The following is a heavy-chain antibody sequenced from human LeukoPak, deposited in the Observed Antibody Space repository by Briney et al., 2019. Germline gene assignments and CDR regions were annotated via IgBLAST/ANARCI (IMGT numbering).Heavy chain of an antibody. D-gene: IGHD3-10*01. J-gene: IGHJ4*02. CDR3: ARSGTMVRGVMNLLLFDY. CDR1: GGSFSGYY. CDR2: INHSGST. V-gene: IGHV4-34*01. Sequence: SETLSLTCAVYGGSFSGYYWSWIRQPPGKGLEWIGEINHSGSTNYNPSLKSRVTISVDTSKNQFSLKLSSVTAADTAVYYCARSGTMVRGVMNLLLFDYWGQGTLVTVSS.